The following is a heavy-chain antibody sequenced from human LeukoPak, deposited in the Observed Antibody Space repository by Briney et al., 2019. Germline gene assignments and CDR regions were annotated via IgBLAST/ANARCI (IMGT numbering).Heavy chain of an antibody. CDR1: GFTFSDYY. J-gene: IGHJ4*02. CDR2: ISSSGSTI. CDR3: ARRGYSNYVYYFDY. D-gene: IGHD4-11*01. V-gene: IGHV3-11*04. Sequence: PGGSLRPSCAASGFTFSDYYMSWIRQAPGKGLEWVSYISSSGSTIYYADSVKGRFTISRDNAKNSLYLQMNSLRAEDTAVYYCARRGYSNYVYYFDYWGQGTLVTVSS.